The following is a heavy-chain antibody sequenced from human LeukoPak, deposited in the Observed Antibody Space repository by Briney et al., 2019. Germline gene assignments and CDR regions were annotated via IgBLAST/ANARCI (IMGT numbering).Heavy chain of an antibody. CDR2: IKPNTGGT. V-gene: IGHV1-2*02. CDR3: ARDPPAYPCTTTRCYPEVDY. CDR1: GYTFSGNF. D-gene: IGHD2-2*01. J-gene: IGHJ4*02. Sequence: ASVKVSCKASGYTFSGNFIHWVRQAPGLRLEWMGWIKPNTGGTSSAEKFQGRVTLTRDTSLTTAYMELTSLRSDDTAVYYCARDPPAYPCTTTRCYPEVDYWGQGTLVTVSS.